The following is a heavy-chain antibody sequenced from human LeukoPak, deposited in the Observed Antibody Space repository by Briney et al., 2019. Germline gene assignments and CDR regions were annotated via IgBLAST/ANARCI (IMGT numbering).Heavy chain of an antibody. J-gene: IGHJ5*02. D-gene: IGHD2-15*01. CDR1: GFTFSVYY. V-gene: IGHV3-11*01. CDR3: ARVLRSWFDP. CDR2: ISSSGSTI. Sequence: GESLRLSCAASGFTFSVYYMSWIRHAQGKGLEWVSYISSSGSTIYYADSVKGRFTISRDNAKNSLYLQMNSLRAEDTAVYYCARVLRSWFDPWGQGTLVTVSS.